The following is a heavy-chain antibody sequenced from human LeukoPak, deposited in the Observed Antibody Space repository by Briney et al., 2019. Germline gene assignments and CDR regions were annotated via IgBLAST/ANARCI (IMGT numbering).Heavy chain of an antibody. D-gene: IGHD3-16*01. CDR2: MNEDGSEE. CDR3: ARTLRTFNWFDP. CDR1: GFTFRNDW. V-gene: IGHV3-7*01. J-gene: IGHJ5*02. Sequence: GGSLRLSCATSGFTFRNDWVTWVRQAPGKGLEWVANMNEDGSEEYYVDSVKGRFTVSRDNAKNSLYLQMNSLRAEDTAVYYCARTLRTFNWFDPWGQGTLVTVSS.